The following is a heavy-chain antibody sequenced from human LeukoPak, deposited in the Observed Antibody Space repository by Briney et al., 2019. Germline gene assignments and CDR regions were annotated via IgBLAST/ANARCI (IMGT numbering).Heavy chain of an antibody. V-gene: IGHV4-34*01. CDR2: INHSGST. CDR1: GGSFSGYY. J-gene: IGHJ4*02. Sequence: SETLSLTCAVYGGSFSGYYWSWIRQPPGKELEWIGEINHSGSTNYNPSLKSRVTISVDTSKNQFSLKLSSVTAADTAVYYCARALYYYGSGRLSYYFDYWGQGTLVTVSS. D-gene: IGHD3-10*01. CDR3: ARALYYYGSGRLSYYFDY.